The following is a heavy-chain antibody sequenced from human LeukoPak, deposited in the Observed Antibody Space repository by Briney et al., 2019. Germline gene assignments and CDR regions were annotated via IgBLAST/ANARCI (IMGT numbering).Heavy chain of an antibody. CDR1: GGSISSYY. CDR3: ARLGEYSSSSWGRFDY. V-gene: IGHV4-39*01. D-gene: IGHD6-6*01. Sequence: SETLSLTCTVSGGSISSYYWSWIRQPPGKGLEWIGSIYYSGSTYYNPSLKSRVTISVDTSKNQFSLKVSSVTAADTAVYYCARLGEYSSSSWGRFDYWGQGTLVTVSS. J-gene: IGHJ4*02. CDR2: IYYSGST.